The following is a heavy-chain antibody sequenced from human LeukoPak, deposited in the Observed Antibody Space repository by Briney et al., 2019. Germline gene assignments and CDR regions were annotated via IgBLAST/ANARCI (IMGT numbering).Heavy chain of an antibody. CDR2: IYPDDSDT. J-gene: IGHJ4*02. CDR1: GYSFTTHW. Sequence: GESLKISCKGSGYSFTTHWIGWVRQMPGKGLEWMGIIYPDDSDTKYSPSFQGQVTLSSDKSISTAFLQWSSLKASDTAMYYCASATGSYSYFDYWGQGTLVTVSS. CDR3: ASATGSYSYFDY. V-gene: IGHV5-51*01. D-gene: IGHD1-26*01.